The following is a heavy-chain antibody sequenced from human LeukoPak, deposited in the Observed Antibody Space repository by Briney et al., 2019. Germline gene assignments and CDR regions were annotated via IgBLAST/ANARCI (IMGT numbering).Heavy chain of an antibody. J-gene: IGHJ4*02. CDR3: AKAVMVAVRWDYFDY. CDR1: GFTFDDYA. V-gene: IGHV3-9*01. D-gene: IGHD2-21*01. Sequence: PGGSLRLSCAASGFTFDDYAMHWVRQAPGKGLEWVSGISWNSGSIGYADSVKGRFTISRDNSKNTLYLQMNSLRAEDTAVYYCAKAVMVAVRWDYFDYWGQGTLVTVSS. CDR2: ISWNSGSI.